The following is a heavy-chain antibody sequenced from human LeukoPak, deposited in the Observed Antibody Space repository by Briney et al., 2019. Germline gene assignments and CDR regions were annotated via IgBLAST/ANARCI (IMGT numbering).Heavy chain of an antibody. CDR1: GYTFTSYD. CDR3: ARGGVAMVRGVIIFPPRRAFDI. Sequence: ASVTVSCTASGYTFTSYDINWVRQATGQGLEWMGWMNPNSGNTGYAQKFQGRVTITRNTSISTAYMELSSLRSEDTAVYYCARGGVAMVRGVIIFPPRRAFDIWGQGTMVTASS. CDR2: MNPNSGNT. J-gene: IGHJ3*02. D-gene: IGHD3-10*01. V-gene: IGHV1-8*03.